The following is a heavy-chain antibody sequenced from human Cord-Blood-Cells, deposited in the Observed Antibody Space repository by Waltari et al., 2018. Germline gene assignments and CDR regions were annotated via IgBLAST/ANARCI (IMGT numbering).Heavy chain of an antibody. CDR3: ARGGGNAASSVIDP. D-gene: IGHD2-15*01. Sequence: QVQLQQWGAGLLKPSETLSVTCAVYGGSFSGYYWSWIRQPPGKGLEWSGEINHSGSTNYNPSLKSRVTISVDTSKNQFSLKLSSVTAADTAVYYCARGGGNAASSVIDPWGQGTLVTVSS. J-gene: IGHJ5*02. CDR1: GGSFSGYY. CDR2: INHSGST. V-gene: IGHV4-34*01.